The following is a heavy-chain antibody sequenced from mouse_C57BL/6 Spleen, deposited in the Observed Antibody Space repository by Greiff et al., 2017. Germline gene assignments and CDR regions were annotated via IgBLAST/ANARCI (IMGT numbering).Heavy chain of an antibody. V-gene: IGHV1-18*01. J-gene: IGHJ3*01. Sequence: VQLQQSGPELVKPGASVKIPCQASGYTFTDYNMDWVKQSHGKSLEWIGDINPNNGGTIYNQKFQGKATLTVDKSSSTAYMELRSLTSEDTAVYYCAREGSSGYGFADWGQGTLVTVSA. CDR2: INPNNGGT. CDR3: AREGSSGYGFAD. CDR1: GYTFTDYN. D-gene: IGHD3-2*02.